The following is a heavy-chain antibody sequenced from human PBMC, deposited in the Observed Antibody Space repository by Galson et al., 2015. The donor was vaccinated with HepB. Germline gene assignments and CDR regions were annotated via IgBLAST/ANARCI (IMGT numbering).Heavy chain of an antibody. D-gene: IGHD2-2*01. V-gene: IGHV1-69*13. CDR1: GGTFSSYA. CDR3: ARGGEAAIPSLYWFDP. CDR2: IIPIFGTA. Sequence: SVKVSCKASGGTFSSYAISWVRQAPGQGLEWMGGIIPIFGTANYAQKFQGRVTITADESTSTAYMELSSLRSEDTAVYYCARGGEAAIPSLYWFDPWGQGTLVTVSS. J-gene: IGHJ5*02.